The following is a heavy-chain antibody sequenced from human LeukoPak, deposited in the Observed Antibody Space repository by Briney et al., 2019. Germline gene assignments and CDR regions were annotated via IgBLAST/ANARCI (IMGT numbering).Heavy chain of an antibody. Sequence: SETLSLTCTVSGGSISSYYWSWIRQPPGKGLEWIGYISYSGSTNYHPSLKSRVTISVDTSKNQFSLKLSSVTAADTAVYYCARDSITMVRGVFGAFDIWGQGTMVTVSS. CDR3: ARDSITMVRGVFGAFDI. CDR1: GGSISSYY. D-gene: IGHD3-10*01. V-gene: IGHV4-59*01. J-gene: IGHJ3*02. CDR2: ISYSGST.